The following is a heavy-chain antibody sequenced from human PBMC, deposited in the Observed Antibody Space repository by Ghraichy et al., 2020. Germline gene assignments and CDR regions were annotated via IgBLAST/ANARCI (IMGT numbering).Heavy chain of an antibody. CDR1: GGSFSGYY. Sequence: SETLSLTCAVYGGSFSGYYWSWIHQPPGKGLEWIGEINHSGSTNYNPSLKSRVTISVDTSKNQFSLKLSSVTAADTAVYYCARGDRSDQLLYGYYYYYGMDVWGQGTTVTVSS. V-gene: IGHV4-34*01. CDR3: ARGDRSDQLLYGYYYYYGMDV. CDR2: INHSGST. J-gene: IGHJ6*02. D-gene: IGHD2-2*02.